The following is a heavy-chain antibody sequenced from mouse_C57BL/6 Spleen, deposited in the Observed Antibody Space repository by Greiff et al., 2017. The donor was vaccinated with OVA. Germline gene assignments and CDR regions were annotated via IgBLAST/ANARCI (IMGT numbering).Heavy chain of an antibody. Sequence: EVQLQESGPGMVKPSQSLSLTCTVTGYSITSGYDWHWIRHFPGNKLEWMGYISYSGSTNYNPSLKSRISITHDTSKNHFFLKLNSVTTEDTPTYYCARDPSGRSPLYCYFDVSGTGTTVTASS. D-gene: IGHD1-1*01. CDR1: GYSITSGYD. V-gene: IGHV3-1*01. J-gene: IGHJ1*03. CDR2: ISYSGST. CDR3: ARDPSGRSPLYCYFDV.